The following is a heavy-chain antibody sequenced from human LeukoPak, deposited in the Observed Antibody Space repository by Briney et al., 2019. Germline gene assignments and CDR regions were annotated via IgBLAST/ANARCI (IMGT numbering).Heavy chain of an antibody. Sequence: GGSLRLSCAASGFIFGNHAMHWVRQAPGKGPEWLAVIWYDGSKKYYADSVNGRFTISRDNSQNILWLEMNRLRAEDTAVYYCAREMVGPDYDYGKDVWGQGTTIIVSS. CDR2: IWYDGSKK. CDR1: GFIFGNHA. V-gene: IGHV3-33*01. J-gene: IGHJ6*02. CDR3: AREMVGPDYDYGKDV. D-gene: IGHD2-8*01.